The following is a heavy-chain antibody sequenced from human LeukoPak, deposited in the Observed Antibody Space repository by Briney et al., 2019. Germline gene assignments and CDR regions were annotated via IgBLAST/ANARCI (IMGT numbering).Heavy chain of an antibody. D-gene: IGHD5-12*01. CDR3: AGEISGYDPWDYYYYYMDV. Sequence: GGSLRLSCAASGFTFSSYSMNWVRQAPGKGLEWVSYISSSSSTIYYADSVKGRFTISRDNAKNSLYLQMNSLRAEDTAVYYCAGEISGYDPWDYYYYYMDVWGKGTTVTVSS. J-gene: IGHJ6*03. CDR2: ISSSSSTI. CDR1: GFTFSSYS. V-gene: IGHV3-48*01.